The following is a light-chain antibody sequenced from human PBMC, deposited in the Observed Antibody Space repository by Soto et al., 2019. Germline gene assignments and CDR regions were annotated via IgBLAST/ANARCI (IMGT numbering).Light chain of an antibody. Sequence: QSALTQPASVSGSPGQSITISCTGTSSDVGSYNLVSWYQQHPGKAPKLMIYEGSKRPSGVSNRFSGSKSGNTASLTISGLQAEDEADYYSCSYAGKGVFGTGTKLTVL. V-gene: IGLV2-23*01. CDR2: EGS. CDR3: CSYAGKGV. CDR1: SSDVGSYNL. J-gene: IGLJ1*01.